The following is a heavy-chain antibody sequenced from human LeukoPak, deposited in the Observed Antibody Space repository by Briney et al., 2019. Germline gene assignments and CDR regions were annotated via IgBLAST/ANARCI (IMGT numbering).Heavy chain of an antibody. D-gene: IGHD3-10*01. CDR1: GFTFDDYG. Sequence: PGGSLRLSCAASGFTFDDYGMSWVRQAPGKGLEWVSGINWNGGSTVYADSVKGRFTISRDNAKNSLYLEMNSLRAEDTAVYYCARDRALVSMVRGVMGYFYYYMDVWGKGTTVTISS. CDR2: INWNGGST. CDR3: ARDRALVSMVRGVMGYFYYYMDV. J-gene: IGHJ6*03. V-gene: IGHV3-20*04.